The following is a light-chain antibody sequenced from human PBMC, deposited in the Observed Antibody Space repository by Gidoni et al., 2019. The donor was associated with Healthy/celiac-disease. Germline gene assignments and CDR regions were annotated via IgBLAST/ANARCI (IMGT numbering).Light chain of an antibody. CDR2: GAS. J-gene: IGKJ1*01. CDR1: QSVSSSY. CDR3: QQYGSSTWT. V-gene: IGKV3-20*01. Sequence: EIVLTQSPGTLSLSPGERATLSCRASQSVSSSYLAWYQQKPGQAPRRLLYGASSRATGIPDRFSGSGSGTDFTLTISRLEPEDFAVYYCQQYGSSTWTFXQXTKVEIK.